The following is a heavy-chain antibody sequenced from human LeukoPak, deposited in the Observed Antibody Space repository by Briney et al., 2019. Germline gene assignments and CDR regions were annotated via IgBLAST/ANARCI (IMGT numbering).Heavy chain of an antibody. CDR2: MNPNSGNT. Sequence: ASVKVSFKASGYTFTSFDINWVRQATGQGLEWMGWMNPNSGNTGYAQKFQGRVTMTRNTSISTAYMELSSLRSEDTAVYYCARGLWVSNIRGRKRRVHAGYWGQGTLVSVSS. D-gene: IGHD2/OR15-2a*01. J-gene: IGHJ4*02. CDR1: GYTFTSFD. V-gene: IGHV1-8*01. CDR3: ARGLWVSNIRGRKRRVHAGY.